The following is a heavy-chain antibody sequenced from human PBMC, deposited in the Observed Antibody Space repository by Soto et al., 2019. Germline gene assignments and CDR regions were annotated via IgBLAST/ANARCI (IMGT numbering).Heavy chain of an antibody. J-gene: IGHJ4*03. CDR2: IVPNVGTV. CDR3: ARRDTSGFLRYFDN. Sequence: SVKVSCKASGGTLSSFINYPINWVRQAPGQGLEWMGGIVPNVGTVNYAQKFQGRVTVTADESTGTAYMELSSLRSEDTALYYCARRDTSGFLRYFDNWGQGTLVTVSS. D-gene: IGHD3-3*01. CDR1: GGTLSSFINYP. V-gene: IGHV1-69*13.